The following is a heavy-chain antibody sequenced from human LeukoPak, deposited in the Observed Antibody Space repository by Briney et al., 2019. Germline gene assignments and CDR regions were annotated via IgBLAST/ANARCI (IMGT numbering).Heavy chain of an antibody. V-gene: IGHV4-34*01. D-gene: IGHD6-13*01. CDR1: GESFSGYY. Sequence: SETLSLTCAVYGESFSGYYWTWIRQPPGKGLEWIGEINHSGSTNYNPSLKSRVTISVDTSKNHFSLKLSSVTAADTAVYYCARDVTAAFDYWGQGTLVTVSS. CDR2: INHSGST. J-gene: IGHJ4*02. CDR3: ARDVTAAFDY.